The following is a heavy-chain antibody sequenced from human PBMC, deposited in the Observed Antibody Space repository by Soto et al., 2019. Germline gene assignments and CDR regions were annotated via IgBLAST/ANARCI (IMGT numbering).Heavy chain of an antibody. Sequence: EVQLLESGGGLVQPGGSLRLSCAASGFALDSYGMSWVRQAPGRGLDWVSAISGSSGSAYYAGSVKGRFTISRDNSKKTVYLQMNSLRAADTAIYYCARIRGVIVGGPDYWGQGTLVTVSS. CDR3: ARIRGVIVGGPDY. J-gene: IGHJ4*02. V-gene: IGHV3-23*01. D-gene: IGHD3-16*02. CDR2: ISGSSGSA. CDR1: GFALDSYG.